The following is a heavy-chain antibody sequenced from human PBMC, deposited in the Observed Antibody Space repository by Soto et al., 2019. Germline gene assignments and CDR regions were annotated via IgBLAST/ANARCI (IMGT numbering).Heavy chain of an antibody. J-gene: IGHJ4*02. D-gene: IGHD4-17*01. CDR1: GFTFSSYG. CDR3: AKDQDYGDYGGYFDY. CDR2: ISYDGSNK. Sequence: QVQLVESGGGVVQPGRSLRLSCAASGFTFSSYGMHWVRQAPGKGLEWVAVISYDGSNKYYADSVKGRFTISRDNSKNTLYLQMISLRAEDTAVYYCAKDQDYGDYGGYFDYWGKGTLVTVSS. V-gene: IGHV3-30*18.